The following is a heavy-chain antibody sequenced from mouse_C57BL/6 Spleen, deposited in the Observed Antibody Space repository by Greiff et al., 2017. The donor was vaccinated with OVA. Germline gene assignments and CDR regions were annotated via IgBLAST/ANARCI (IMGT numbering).Heavy chain of an antibody. CDR3: ARGNYVEWYFDV. D-gene: IGHD2-1*01. Sequence: QVQLQQSGAELVKPGASVKISCKASGYAFSSYWMNWVKQRPGKGLEWIGQIYPGDGDTNYNGKFKGKATLTADKSSSTAYMQLSSLTSEDSAVYFCARGNYVEWYFDVWGTGTTVTVSS. V-gene: IGHV1-80*01. CDR1: GYAFSSYW. CDR2: IYPGDGDT. J-gene: IGHJ1*03.